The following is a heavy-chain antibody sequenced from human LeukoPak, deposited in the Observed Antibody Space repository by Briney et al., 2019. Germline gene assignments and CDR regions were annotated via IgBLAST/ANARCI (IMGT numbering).Heavy chain of an antibody. CDR3: AKDLEQGHSFFYPYYFHY. V-gene: IGHV3-23*01. CDR2: ISGSGGST. CDR1: GFTFSSYA. Sequence: PGGSLRLSCAASGFTFSSYAMSWVPQAPGKGLEWVSAISGSGGSTYYADSVKGRFTISRDNSKNTLYLQMNSLRAEDTAVYYCAKDLEQGHSFFYPYYFHYWGQGTLVTVSS. D-gene: IGHD2/OR15-2a*01. J-gene: IGHJ4*02.